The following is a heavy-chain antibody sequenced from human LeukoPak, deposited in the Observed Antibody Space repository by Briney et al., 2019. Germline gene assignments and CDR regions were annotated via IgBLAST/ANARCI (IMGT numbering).Heavy chain of an antibody. CDR3: ARGDCSSTSCYGEYPEYFQH. J-gene: IGHJ1*01. Sequence: PGESLKISCKGSGYSFTSYWIGWVRQMPGKGLEWMGIIYPGDSDTRYSPSFQGQVTISADKSISTAYLQWSSLKASDTAMYYCARGDCSSTSCYGEYPEYFQHWGQGTLVTVSS. V-gene: IGHV5-51*01. CDR1: GYSFTSYW. CDR2: IYPGDSDT. D-gene: IGHD2-2*01.